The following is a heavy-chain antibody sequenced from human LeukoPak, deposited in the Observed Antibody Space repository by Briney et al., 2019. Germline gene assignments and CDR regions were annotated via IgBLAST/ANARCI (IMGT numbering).Heavy chain of an antibody. CDR3: ARDPGGSWFDP. V-gene: IGHV3-74*01. D-gene: IGHD3-10*01. J-gene: IGHJ5*02. Sequence: GGSQRLSCAASGFTFSSYWMHWVRQAPGKGLVWVSRINSDGSSTSYADSVKGRFTISRDNAKNTLYLQMNSLRAEDTAVYYCARDPGGSWFDPWGQGTLVTVSS. CDR2: INSDGSST. CDR1: GFTFSSYW.